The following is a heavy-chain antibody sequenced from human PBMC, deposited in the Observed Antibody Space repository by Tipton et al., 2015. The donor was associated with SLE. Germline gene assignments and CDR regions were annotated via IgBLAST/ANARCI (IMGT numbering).Heavy chain of an antibody. V-gene: IGHV4-59*11. Sequence: TLSLTCTVSGGSISSHYWSWDRQPPGKGLGWIGYIYYSGSTNSNPSPKSRVTISVDTSKNQFSLKLSSVTAADTAVYYCASAAWDYDSSGSGAFDIWGQGTMVTVSS. CDR3: ASAAWDYDSSGSGAFDI. D-gene: IGHD3-22*01. J-gene: IGHJ3*02. CDR2: IYYSGST. CDR1: GGSISSHY.